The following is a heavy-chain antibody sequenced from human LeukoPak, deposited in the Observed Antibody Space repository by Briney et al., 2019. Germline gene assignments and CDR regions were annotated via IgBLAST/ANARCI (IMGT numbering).Heavy chain of an antibody. J-gene: IGHJ4*02. Sequence: GGSLRLSCAASGFTFSSYSMNWVRQAPGKGLEWVSSISSSSSYIYYADSVKGRFTISRDNAKNSLYLQMNSLRAEDTAVYYCARDPLTIFEVPYWGQGTLVTVSS. V-gene: IGHV3-21*01. CDR1: GFTFSSYS. D-gene: IGHD3-3*01. CDR2: ISSSSSYI. CDR3: ARDPLTIFEVPY.